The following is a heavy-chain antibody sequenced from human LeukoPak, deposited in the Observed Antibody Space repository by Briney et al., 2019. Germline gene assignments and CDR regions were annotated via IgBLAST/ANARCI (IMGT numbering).Heavy chain of an antibody. Sequence: SETLSLTRTVSGGSISSYYWSWIRQPPGKGLEWIGYIYYSGSTNYNPSLKSRVTISVDTSKNQFSLKLSSVTAADTAVYYCASSRYAAFDYWGQGTLVTVSS. J-gene: IGHJ4*02. CDR1: GGSISSYY. CDR3: ASSRYAAFDY. CDR2: IYYSGST. V-gene: IGHV4-59*08. D-gene: IGHD5-12*01.